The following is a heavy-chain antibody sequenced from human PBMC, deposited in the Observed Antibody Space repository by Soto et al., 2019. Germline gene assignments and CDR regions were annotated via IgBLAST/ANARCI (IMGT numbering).Heavy chain of an antibody. Sequence: LSLTCTVSGGSISSGGYYWSWIRQHPGKGLEWIGYIYYSGSTYYNPSLKSRVTISVDTSKNQFSLKLSSVTAADTAVYYCARTRGFWSGYRYYYYGMDAWGQGTTVTVSS. CDR1: GGSISSGGYY. D-gene: IGHD3-3*01. CDR3: ARTRGFWSGYRYYYYGMDA. J-gene: IGHJ6*02. V-gene: IGHV4-31*03. CDR2: IYYSGST.